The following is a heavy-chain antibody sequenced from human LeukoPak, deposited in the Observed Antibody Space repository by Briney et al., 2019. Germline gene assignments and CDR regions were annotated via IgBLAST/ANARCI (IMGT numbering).Heavy chain of an antibody. CDR1: GFTFVSYK. Sequence: QSGGPLGPSFAASGFTFVSYKMTWFGRAQGRGLGGVYSISGIGRTIYYADSVKGRFTISRDNAKNSLYLQMNSLRAEDTAVYYCARADCSSTSCFPNYYYYGMDVWGKGTTVTVSS. CDR2: ISGIGRTI. V-gene: IGHV3-48*03. CDR3: ARADCSSTSCFPNYYYYGMDV. J-gene: IGHJ6*04. D-gene: IGHD2-2*01.